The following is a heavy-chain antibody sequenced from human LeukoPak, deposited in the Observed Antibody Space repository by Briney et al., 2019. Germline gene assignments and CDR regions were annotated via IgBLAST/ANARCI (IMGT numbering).Heavy chain of an antibody. V-gene: IGHV4-30-4*01. D-gene: IGHD3-16*01. CDR3: ARGRLDHPRAYYYCGMDV. J-gene: IGHJ6*02. Sequence: PSETLSLTCTVSGGSISSGDYYWSWIRQPPGQGLEWIGYIYYSGSTYYNPSLKSRITMLVDTSKNQFSLKLSSVTAADSAIYYCARGRLDHPRAYYYCGMDVWGPGTTVTVSS. CDR2: IYYSGST. CDR1: GGSISSGDYY.